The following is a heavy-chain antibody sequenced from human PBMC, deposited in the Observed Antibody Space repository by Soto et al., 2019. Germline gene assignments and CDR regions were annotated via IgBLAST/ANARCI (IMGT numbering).Heavy chain of an antibody. CDR1: GFTFNNYA. D-gene: IGHD3-10*01. CDR2: ISGGGDTT. J-gene: IGHJ4*02. Sequence: EVQLLESGGGLVQPGGSLRLSCAASGFTFNNYAMTWVRQAPGKGLEWDSAISGGGDTTSYADSVKGRFTVSRDGSKNTLYLQMSSLRVEDTALYYCAKGRGGSGSLTPRVDFWGQGTLVTVSS. CDR3: AKGRGGSGSLTPRVDF. V-gene: IGHV3-23*01.